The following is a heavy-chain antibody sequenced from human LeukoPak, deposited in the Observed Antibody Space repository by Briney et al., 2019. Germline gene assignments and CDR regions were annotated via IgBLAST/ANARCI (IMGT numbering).Heavy chain of an antibody. CDR3: ARPLETTVTTGYYYYYMDV. CDR2: IIPIFGTA. J-gene: IGHJ6*03. CDR1: GGTFSSYA. V-gene: IGHV1-69*13. D-gene: IGHD4-11*01. Sequence: SVKVSCKASGGTFSSYAISWVRQAPGQGLEWMGGIIPIFGTANYAQKFQGRVTITADESTSTAYMELSSLRSEGTAVYYCARPLETTVTTGYYYYYMDVWGKGTTVTVSS.